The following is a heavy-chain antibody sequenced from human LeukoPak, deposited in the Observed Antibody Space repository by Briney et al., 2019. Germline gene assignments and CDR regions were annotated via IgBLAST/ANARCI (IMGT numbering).Heavy chain of an antibody. CDR3: ARGVRWLQLSYFDY. D-gene: IGHD5-24*01. CDR1: GGSVSSGGYY. CDR2: IYYSGST. Sequence: SETLSLTCTVSGGSVSSGGYYWSWIRQPPGKGLEWIGYIYYSGSTNYNPSLKSRVTISVDTSKNQFSLKLSSVTAADTAVYYCARGVRWLQLSYFDYWGQGTLVTVSS. J-gene: IGHJ4*02. V-gene: IGHV4-61*08.